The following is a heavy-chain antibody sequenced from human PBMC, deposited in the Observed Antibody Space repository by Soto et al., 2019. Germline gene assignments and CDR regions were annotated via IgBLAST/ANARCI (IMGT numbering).Heavy chain of an antibody. Sequence: SETLSLTCAVYGGSFSGYYWSWIRQPPGKGLEWIGEINHSGSTNYNPSLKSRVTISIDKSKNQFSLMLSSLTAADTAVYFCARDILNGRDYWGQGTLVTVSS. CDR2: INHSGST. J-gene: IGHJ4*02. V-gene: IGHV4-34*01. CDR1: GGSFSGYY. D-gene: IGHD2-8*01. CDR3: ARDILNGRDY.